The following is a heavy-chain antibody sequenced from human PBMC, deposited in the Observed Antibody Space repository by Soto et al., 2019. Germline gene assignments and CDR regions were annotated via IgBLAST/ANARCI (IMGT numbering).Heavy chain of an antibody. V-gene: IGHV3-23*01. J-gene: IGHJ4*02. CDR3: AKGEKWIQLWFFFDY. CDR1: GFTFSSYA. CDR2: ISGSGGDT. Sequence: GGSLRLSCAASGFTFSSYAMGWVRQAPGQGLEWVSSISGSGGDTYYADSVKGRFTISRDNSKNTLYLQMNSLRAEDTAVYFCAKGEKWIQLWFFFDYWGQGSPVTVSS. D-gene: IGHD5-18*01.